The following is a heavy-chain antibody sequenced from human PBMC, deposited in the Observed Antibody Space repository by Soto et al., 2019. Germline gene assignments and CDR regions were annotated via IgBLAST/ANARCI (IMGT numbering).Heavy chain of an antibody. J-gene: IGHJ4*02. D-gene: IGHD3-22*01. CDR2: ISYDGSNK. CDR1: GFTFSSYG. V-gene: IGHV3-30*18. CDR3: AKDVPRYYDSSGYYPFDY. Sequence: GGSLRLSCAASGFTFSSYGIHWGRQAPGKGLEWVAVISYDGSNKYYADSVKGRFTISRDNSKNTLYLQMNSLRAEDTAVYYCAKDVPRYYDSSGYYPFDYWGQGTLVTVSS.